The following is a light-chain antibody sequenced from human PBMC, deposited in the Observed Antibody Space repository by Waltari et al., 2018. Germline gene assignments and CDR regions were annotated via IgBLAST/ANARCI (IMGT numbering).Light chain of an antibody. Sequence: DIQMTQSPPTLSASAGDRVTIACRASQSIDIWLSWYQQKPGKAPKVLIYKASSLESGVPSRFSGSGSGTEFTLTISSLQPDDFATYYCQQYNSYPLTFGGGTKVEIK. CDR1: QSIDIW. CDR3: QQYNSYPLT. V-gene: IGKV1-5*03. CDR2: KAS. J-gene: IGKJ4*01.